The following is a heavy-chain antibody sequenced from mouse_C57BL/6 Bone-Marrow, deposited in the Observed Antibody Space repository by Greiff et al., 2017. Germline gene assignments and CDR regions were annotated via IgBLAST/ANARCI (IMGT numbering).Heavy chain of an antibody. J-gene: IGHJ1*03. Sequence: EVQLQQSGPGLAKPSQTLSLTCSVTGYPITSDYWNWIRKFPGNKLEYMGYISYSGSTYYNPSLKSRLSITRDTSKNQYYLQLNSVTTEDTATYYCARDYYGSLWYFDVWGTGTTVTVSS. CDR2: ISYSGST. D-gene: IGHD1-1*01. V-gene: IGHV3-8*01. CDR1: GYPITSDY. CDR3: ARDYYGSLWYFDV.